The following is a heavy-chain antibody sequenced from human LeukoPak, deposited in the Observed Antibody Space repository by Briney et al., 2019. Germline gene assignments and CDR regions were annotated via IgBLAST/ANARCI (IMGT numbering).Heavy chain of an antibody. CDR3: AKPEYCGGDCYSYYYYGMDV. V-gene: IGHV3-23*01. CDR1: GFTFSSYA. Sequence: GGSLRLSCAASGFTFSSYAMSWVRQAPGKGLEWVSAISGSGGSTYYADSVKGRFTISRDNSKNTLYLQMNSLRAEDTAVYYCAKPEYCGGDCYSYYYYGMDVWGQGATVTVSS. J-gene: IGHJ6*02. D-gene: IGHD2-21*02. CDR2: ISGSGGST.